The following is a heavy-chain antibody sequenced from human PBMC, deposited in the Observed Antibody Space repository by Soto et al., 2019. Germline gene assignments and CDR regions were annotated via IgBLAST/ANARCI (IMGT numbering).Heavy chain of an antibody. Sequence: SQTLSLTCAISGDSVSSNSAAWNWIRQSPSRGLEWLGRTYYRSRWYNDYAVSVKSRITINPDTSKNQFSLQLNSVTPEDTAVYYCARGRYSSGHYYYYYRMDVWGQGTTVTVYS. CDR3: ARGRYSSGHYYYYYRMDV. CDR2: TYYRSRWYN. CDR1: GDSVSSNSAA. J-gene: IGHJ6*02. D-gene: IGHD6-19*01. V-gene: IGHV6-1*01.